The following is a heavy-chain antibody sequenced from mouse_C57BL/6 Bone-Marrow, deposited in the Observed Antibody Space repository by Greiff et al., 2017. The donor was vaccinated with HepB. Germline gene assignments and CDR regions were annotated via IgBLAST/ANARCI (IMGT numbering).Heavy chain of an antibody. V-gene: IGHV14-4*01. CDR3: TTEDYGSSYWYFDV. J-gene: IGHJ1*03. CDR1: GFNIKDDY. D-gene: IGHD1-1*01. CDR2: IDPENGDT. Sequence: VQLQQSGAELVRPGASVKLSCTASGFNIKDDYMHWVKQRPEQGLEWIGWIDPENGDTEYASKFQGKATITADTSSNTAYLQLSSLTSEDTAVYYCTTEDYGSSYWYFDVWGTGTTVTVSS.